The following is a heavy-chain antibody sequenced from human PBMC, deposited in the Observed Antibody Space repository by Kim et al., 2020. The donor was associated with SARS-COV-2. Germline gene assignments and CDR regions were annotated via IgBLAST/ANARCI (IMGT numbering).Heavy chain of an antibody. CDR3: AKDLLYVPGRGYFDS. V-gene: IGHV3-23*01. D-gene: IGHD3-10*01. Sequence: ADSASGRVTISRDNSKNALYLRMDSLRVEDTAVYYCAKDLLYVPGRGYFDSWGQGVLVTVSS. J-gene: IGHJ4*02.